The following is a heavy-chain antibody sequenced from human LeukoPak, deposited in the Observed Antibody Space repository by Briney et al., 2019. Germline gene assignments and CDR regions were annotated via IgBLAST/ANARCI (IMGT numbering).Heavy chain of an antibody. D-gene: IGHD2-15*01. Sequence: ASVKVSCKASGYTFTSYGISWVRQAPGQGLEWMGWISAYNGNTNYAQKLQGRVTMTTDTSTSTAYMELRSLRSDDTAVYYCARGYCSGGTCPTFIDYWGQGTLVIVSS. J-gene: IGHJ4*02. CDR2: ISAYNGNT. CDR1: GYTFTSYG. CDR3: ARGYCSGGTCPTFIDY. V-gene: IGHV1-18*01.